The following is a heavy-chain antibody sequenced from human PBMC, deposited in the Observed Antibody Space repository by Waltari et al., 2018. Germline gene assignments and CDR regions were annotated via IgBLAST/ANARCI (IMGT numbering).Heavy chain of an antibody. CDR2: INPNSGGT. J-gene: IGHJ3*02. Sequence: QVQLVQSGAEVKKPGASVKVSCKASGYTFTGYYMHWVRHAPGQGLEWMGWINPNSGGTNYAQKFQGRVTMTRDTSISTAYMELSRLRSDDTAVYYCARDRRAVAGTSGDAFDIWGQGTMVTVSS. CDR3: ARDRRAVAGTSGDAFDI. D-gene: IGHD6-19*01. CDR1: GYTFTGYY. V-gene: IGHV1-2*02.